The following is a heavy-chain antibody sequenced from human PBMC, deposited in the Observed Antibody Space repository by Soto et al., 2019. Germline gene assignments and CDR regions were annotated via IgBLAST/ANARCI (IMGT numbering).Heavy chain of an antibody. CDR3: ARGSVVGFDP. CDR1: GYTFTSYA. D-gene: IGHD2-15*01. Sequence: QVQLVQSGAEVKKTGASVKVSCKASGYTFTSYAMHWVRQAPGQRLEWMGWINAGNGNTKYSQKFQGRVTITRDTSASTAYMELSSLRSEDTAVYYCARGSVVGFDPWGQGTLVNVSS. J-gene: IGHJ5*02. V-gene: IGHV1-3*01. CDR2: INAGNGNT.